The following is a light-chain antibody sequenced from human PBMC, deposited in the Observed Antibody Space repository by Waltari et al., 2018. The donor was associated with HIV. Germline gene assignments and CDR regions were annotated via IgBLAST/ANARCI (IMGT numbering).Light chain of an antibody. V-gene: IGKV1-39*01. J-gene: IGKJ1*01. CDR2: AAS. CDR3: QQSYTTPRT. CDR1: QTISNH. Sequence: DIQMTQSPDSLSASVGDRVTITCRASQTISNHLNWYQQKPGKAPKLLIYAASSLQSGVPSRFSGSGSGTDFTLTISSLQPEDFATYYCQQSYTTPRTFGQGTRVEIK.